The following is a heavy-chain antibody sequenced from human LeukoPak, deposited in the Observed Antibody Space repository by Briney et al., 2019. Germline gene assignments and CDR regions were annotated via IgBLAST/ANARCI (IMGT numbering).Heavy chain of an antibody. J-gene: IGHJ4*02. CDR2: ISGRGDST. D-gene: IGHD7-27*01. CDR1: GFTFSSFA. V-gene: IGHV3-23*01. Sequence: GGSLRLSCAASGFTFSSFAMSWVRQAPGKGLEWVSVISGRGDSTYYADSVKGRFTISRDNSKSTVYLQMNSLRAEDTAVYYCARETGDFDSWGQGTLVIVSS. CDR3: ARETGDFDS.